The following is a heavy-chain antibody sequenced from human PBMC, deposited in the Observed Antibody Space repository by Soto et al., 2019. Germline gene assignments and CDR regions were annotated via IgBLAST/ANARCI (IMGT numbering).Heavy chain of an antibody. CDR1: GGGFSKFG. D-gene: IGHD5-12*01. J-gene: IGHJ4*02. CDR2: IVPVFGRP. V-gene: IGHV1-69*13. CDR3: AREGSGYNF. Sequence: SVKVSCKASGGGFSKFGSSCGRQAPGQGLEWMGGIVPVFGRPNYAQRFRGRLTITADESTSTGYMELISLRSDDTAVYYCAREGSGYNFWGQGTQGTVSS.